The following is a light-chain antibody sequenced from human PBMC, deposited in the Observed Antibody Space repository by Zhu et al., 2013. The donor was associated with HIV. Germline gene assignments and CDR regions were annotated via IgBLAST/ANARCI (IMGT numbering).Light chain of an antibody. Sequence: PGERAAVSCRASQSLSTSQVAWYQQRPGRAPRLLIFDASRRATGIPDRFSGSGSGTDFTLTISRLEPEDFAVYYCQQYVSSPSTFGQGTKVEVK. CDR1: QSLSTSQ. J-gene: IGKJ1*01. CDR3: QQYVSSPST. V-gene: IGKV3-20*01. CDR2: DAS.